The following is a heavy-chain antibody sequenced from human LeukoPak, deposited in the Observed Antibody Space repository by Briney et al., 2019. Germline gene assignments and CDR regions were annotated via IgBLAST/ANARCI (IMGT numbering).Heavy chain of an antibody. D-gene: IGHD2/OR15-2a*01. CDR3: ARAFSLSSAYFDY. CDR2: MNPNSGNT. V-gene: IGHV1-8*01. J-gene: IGHJ4*02. CDR1: GYTFTSYD. Sequence: GASVKVSCKAPGYTFTSYDINWVRQATGQGLEWMGWMNPNSGNTGYAQKFQGRVTMTRNTSISTAYMELSSLRSEYTAVYYCARAFSLSSAYFDYWGQGTLVTVSS.